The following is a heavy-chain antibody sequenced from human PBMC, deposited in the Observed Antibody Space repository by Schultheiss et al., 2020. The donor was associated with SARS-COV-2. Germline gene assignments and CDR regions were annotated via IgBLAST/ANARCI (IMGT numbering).Heavy chain of an antibody. J-gene: IGHJ4*02. CDR3: ARETELKENNPETGYCGGDCYSYYNDY. CDR1: GGTFSSYA. V-gene: IGHV1-2*02. CDR2: INPNSGGT. Sequence: ASVKVSCKASGGTFSSYAISWVRQAPGQGLEWMGWINPNSGGTNYAQKFQGRVTMTRDTSISTAYMELSRLRSDDTAVYYCARETELKENNPETGYCGGDCYSYYNDYWGQGTLVTVSS. D-gene: IGHD2-21*02.